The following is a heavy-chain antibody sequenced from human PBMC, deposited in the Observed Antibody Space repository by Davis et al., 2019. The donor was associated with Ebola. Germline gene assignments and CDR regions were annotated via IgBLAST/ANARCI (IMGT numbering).Heavy chain of an antibody. CDR3: ARRPVAPTAMYYFDY. V-gene: IGHV5-51*01. J-gene: IGHJ4*02. D-gene: IGHD6-13*01. CDR2: IYPGDSDT. Sequence: GESLKISCKGSGYSFTSYWIGWVRQLPGKGLEWMGIIYPGDSDTSYSPSFQGQVTISADKSISTAYLQWSSLKASDTGVYYCARRPVAPTAMYYFDYWGQGTLVTVSS. CDR1: GYSFTSYW.